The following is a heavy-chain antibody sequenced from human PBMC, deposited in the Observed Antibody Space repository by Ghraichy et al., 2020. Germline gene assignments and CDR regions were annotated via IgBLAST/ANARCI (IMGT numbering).Heavy chain of an antibody. Sequence: GGSLRLSCAASGFTFNSYAMSWVRQAPGKGLEWVALVSDNGGGTYYADSVKGRFTISRDNSKNTLYLQFNSLRAADTAVYYCARGGSGSGYYRGIDYWGQGTLVTVSS. CDR2: VSDNGGGT. CDR1: GFTFNSYA. D-gene: IGHD5-12*01. CDR3: ARGGSGSGYYRGIDY. J-gene: IGHJ4*02. V-gene: IGHV3-23*01.